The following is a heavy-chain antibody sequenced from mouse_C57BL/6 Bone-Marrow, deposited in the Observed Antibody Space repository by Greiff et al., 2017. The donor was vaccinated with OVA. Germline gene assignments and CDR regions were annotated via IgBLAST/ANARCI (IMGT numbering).Heavy chain of an antibody. CDR1: GYAFSSSW. Sequence: QVQLKESGPELVKPGASVKISCKASGYAFSSSWMNWVKQRPGKGLEWIGRIYPGDGDTNYNGKFKGKATLTADKSSSTAYMQLSSLTSEDSAVYFCACPYDYDSFDYWGQGTTLTVSS. V-gene: IGHV1-82*01. CDR3: ACPYDYDSFDY. CDR2: IYPGDGDT. J-gene: IGHJ2*01. D-gene: IGHD2-4*01.